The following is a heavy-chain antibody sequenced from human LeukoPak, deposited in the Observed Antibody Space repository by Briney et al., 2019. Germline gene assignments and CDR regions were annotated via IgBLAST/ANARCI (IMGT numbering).Heavy chain of an antibody. CDR1: GGSISSYY. CDR3: ARGLAKRHHYGSGSYLRFDP. V-gene: IGHV4-59*08. D-gene: IGHD3-10*01. CDR2: IYYSGST. Sequence: SETLSLTCTVSGGSISSYYWSWIRQPPGKGLEWIGYIYYSGSTNYNPSLKSRVTISVDTSKNQFSLKLSSVTAADTAVYYCARGLAKRHHYGSGSYLRFDPWGQGTLVTVSS. J-gene: IGHJ5*02.